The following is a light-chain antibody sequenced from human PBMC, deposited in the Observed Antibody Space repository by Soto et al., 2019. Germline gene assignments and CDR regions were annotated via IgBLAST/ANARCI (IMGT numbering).Light chain of an antibody. CDR2: DAS. CDR3: QQRSNWPLIT. J-gene: IGKJ5*01. V-gene: IGKV3-11*01. Sequence: EIVLTQSPATLSLSPGERATLSCRASQSVRNYLAWYQQKYGQAPRLLIYDASNRATGIPARFSGSGSGTDFTLTISSLEPEDSAVYYCQQRSNWPLITFGQGTRLEIK. CDR1: QSVRNY.